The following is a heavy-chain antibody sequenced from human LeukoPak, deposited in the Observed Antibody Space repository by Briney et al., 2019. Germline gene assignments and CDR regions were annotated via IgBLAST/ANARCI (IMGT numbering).Heavy chain of an antibody. CDR3: AKGAGTFGYGMDV. V-gene: IGHV3-30*18. Sequence: PARSLRLSCAASGFTFSSYCMHWVRQAPGKGLEWVAVISYDGSNKYYADSVKGRFTISRDNSKNTLYLQMNSLRAEDTAAYYCAKGAGTFGYGMDVWGQGTTVTVSS. CDR1: GFTFSSYC. CDR2: ISYDGSNK. D-gene: IGHD1-1*01. J-gene: IGHJ6*02.